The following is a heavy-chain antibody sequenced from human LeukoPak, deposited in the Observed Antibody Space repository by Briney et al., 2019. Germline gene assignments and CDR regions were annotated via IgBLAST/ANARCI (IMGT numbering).Heavy chain of an antibody. J-gene: IGHJ4*02. Sequence: PSETLSLTCTVFGGSISSSTYYWGWIRQPPGKGLEWIANIYYSGSTYYNPSLKSRVTISVDTSKNQFSLKMNSMTAADTAVYYCARLLIPATANYWGQGTLVTVSS. CDR2: IYYSGST. CDR3: ARLLIPATANY. V-gene: IGHV4-39*07. D-gene: IGHD2-2*01. CDR1: GGSISSSTYY.